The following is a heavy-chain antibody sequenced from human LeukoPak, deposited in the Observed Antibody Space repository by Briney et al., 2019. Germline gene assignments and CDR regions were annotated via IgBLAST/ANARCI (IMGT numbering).Heavy chain of an antibody. D-gene: IGHD2-15*01. CDR1: GYTFTNYA. CDR2: ISAGNDDT. J-gene: IGHJ6*02. CDR3: ARERWHCRGNDCYSVYYYGLDV. V-gene: IGHV1-3*01. Sequence: ASAKVSCKASGYTFTNYAFHWVRQAPGQRLEWLGWISAGNDDTKYSQKFQARVTITRDTSASTVYMELSSLTSDDTAVYYCARERWHCRGNDCYSVYYYGLDVWGQGTTVTVSS.